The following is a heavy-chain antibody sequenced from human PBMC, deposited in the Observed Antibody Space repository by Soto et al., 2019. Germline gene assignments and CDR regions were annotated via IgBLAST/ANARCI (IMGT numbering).Heavy chain of an antibody. D-gene: IGHD3-22*01. V-gene: IGHV4-34*01. CDR1: GGSFSGYY. CDR3: ARVTGSDSSGYYYTPFHY. Sequence: PSETLSLTCAVYGGSFSGYYWSWIRQPPGNGLEWIGEINLSGTTNYNPSLKSRLTISVDTSKNQFSLKLSSVTAADTAVYYCARVTGSDSSGYYYTPFHYCGQGTLVTVSS. CDR2: INLSGTT. J-gene: IGHJ4*02.